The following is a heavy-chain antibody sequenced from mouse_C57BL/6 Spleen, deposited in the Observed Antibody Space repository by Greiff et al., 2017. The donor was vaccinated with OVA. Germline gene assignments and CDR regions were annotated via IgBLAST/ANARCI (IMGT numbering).Heavy chain of an antibody. Sequence: QVQLQPPGTELVKPGASVKLSCKASGYTFTSYWLHWVKQRPGQGLEWIGNINPCNGGTNYNEKFKSKATLTVDKSSSTAYMQLSSLTSEDSAVYYCARGEYDGYYPYYFDYWGQGTTLTVSS. CDR2: INPCNGGT. D-gene: IGHD2-3*01. CDR1: GYTFTSYW. V-gene: IGHV1-53*01. CDR3: ARGEYDGYYPYYFDY. J-gene: IGHJ2*01.